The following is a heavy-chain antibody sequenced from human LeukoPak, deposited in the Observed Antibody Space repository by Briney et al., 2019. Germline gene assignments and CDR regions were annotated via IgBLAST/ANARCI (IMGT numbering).Heavy chain of an antibody. D-gene: IGHD3-9*01. V-gene: IGHV3-23*01. Sequence: GGSLRLSCAASGFSFGTHGMSSVRQGPGKGLEWVSAIDGSGASINYTTSVKGRFTISRHKSKTTLCLPMNSLRAEPTTVYFCGKNSPILTVWGQGTMVTVSS. CDR2: IDGSGASI. CDR3: GKNSPILTV. CDR1: GFSFGTHG. J-gene: IGHJ3*01.